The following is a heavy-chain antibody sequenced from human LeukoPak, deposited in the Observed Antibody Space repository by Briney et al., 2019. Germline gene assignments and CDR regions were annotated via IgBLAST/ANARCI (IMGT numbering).Heavy chain of an antibody. CDR1: GFTFSSYS. V-gene: IGHV3-48*01. D-gene: IGHD3-22*01. J-gene: IGHJ5*02. CDR3: ARTGENYYDSSGYFNWFDP. Sequence: GGSLRLSCAASGFTFSSYSMNWVRQAPGKGLEWVSYISISSSTIYYAASLKGRFTISRDNAKNSMYLQMNSLRAEDTAVYYCARTGENYYDSSGYFNWFDPWGQGTLVTVSS. CDR2: ISISSSTI.